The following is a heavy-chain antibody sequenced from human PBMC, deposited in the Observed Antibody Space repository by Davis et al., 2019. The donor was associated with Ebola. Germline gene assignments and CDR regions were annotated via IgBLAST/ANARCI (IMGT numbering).Heavy chain of an antibody. V-gene: IGHV3-23*01. J-gene: IGHJ4*02. CDR2: LSGDGGST. D-gene: IGHD1-26*01. CDR3: ARGGLRGDY. CDR1: GFTFRNYP. Sequence: PGGSLRLSCAASGFTFRNYPMNWVRQAPGKGLEWVSTLSGDGGSTYYADSVKGRFTISRDNAKNSLYLQMNSLRAEDTAVYYCARGGLRGDYWGQGTLVTVSS.